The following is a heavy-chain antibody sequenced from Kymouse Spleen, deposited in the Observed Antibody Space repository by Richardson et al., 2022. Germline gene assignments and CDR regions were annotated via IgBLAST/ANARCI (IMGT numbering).Heavy chain of an antibody. V-gene: IGHV3-30*18. CDR1: GFTFSSYG. D-gene: IGHD2-2*02. CDR3: AKDHVVVPAAEIGGFDY. CDR2: ISYDGSNK. Sequence: QVQLVESGGGVVQPGRSLRLSCAASGFTFSSYGMHWVRQAPGKGLEWVAVISYDGSNKYYADSVKGRFTISRDNSKNTLYLQMNSLRAEDTAVYYCAKDHVVVPAAEIGGFDYWGQGTLVTVSS. J-gene: IGHJ4*02.